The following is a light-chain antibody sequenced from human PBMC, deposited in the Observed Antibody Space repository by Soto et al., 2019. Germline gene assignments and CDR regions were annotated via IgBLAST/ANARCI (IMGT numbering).Light chain of an antibody. J-gene: IGKJ1*01. CDR1: ESIDKF. V-gene: IGKV1-39*01. CDR3: QQTYNTPWT. CDR2: GAS. Sequence: DIQMTQSPSSLSASVGDRVTITCRASESIDKFLIWYQQKTGKAPKVLIYGASRLNGGVPSRFTGSGSGTDFTLTISSLQPEDFATYYCQQTYNTPWTFGQGTKVEIK.